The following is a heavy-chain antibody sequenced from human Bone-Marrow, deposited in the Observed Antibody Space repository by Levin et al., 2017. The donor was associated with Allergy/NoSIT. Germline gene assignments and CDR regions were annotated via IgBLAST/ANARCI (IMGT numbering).Heavy chain of an antibody. Sequence: PGGSLRLSCAASGFIFSTYGMHWVRQAPGKGLEWVAVIWHDGNDIFYSDSVKGRFTISRDNGDSMWFLQMNNLRTEDSGVYYCTRDRLEYCSGASCYGMDVWGQGTTVTVSS. V-gene: IGHV3-33*01. CDR2: IWHDGNDI. J-gene: IGHJ6*02. CDR1: GFIFSTYG. CDR3: TRDRLEYCSGASCYGMDV. D-gene: IGHD2-15*01.